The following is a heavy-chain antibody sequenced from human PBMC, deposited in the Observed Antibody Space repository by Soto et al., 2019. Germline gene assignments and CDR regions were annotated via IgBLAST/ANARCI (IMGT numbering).Heavy chain of an antibody. V-gene: IGHV3-21*01. Sequence: GGSLRLSCAASGFTFSSYSMNWVRQAPGKGLEWVSSISSSSSYIYYADSVKGRFTISRDNAKNSLYLQMNSLRAEDTAVYYCATEVPRLGYFDYWGQGTLVTVSS. J-gene: IGHJ4*02. CDR1: GFTFSSYS. CDR2: ISSSSSYI. CDR3: ATEVPRLGYFDY.